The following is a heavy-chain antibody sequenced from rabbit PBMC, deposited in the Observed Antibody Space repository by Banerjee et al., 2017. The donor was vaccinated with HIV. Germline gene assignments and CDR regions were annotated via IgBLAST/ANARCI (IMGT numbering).Heavy chain of an antibody. CDR2: IDTTSDGT. Sequence: QEQLEESGGGLVQPEGSLTLTCTASGFSFSSGYDMCWVRQAPGKGLEWIGCIDTTSDGTWYASWPKGRFTISKTSSTTVTLQMTSLTAADTATYFCARGSNNGDWYFDLWGQGTLVTVS. J-gene: IGHJ4*01. V-gene: IGHV1S45*01. CDR1: GFSFSSGYD. D-gene: IGHD2-1*01. CDR3: ARGSNNGDWYFDL.